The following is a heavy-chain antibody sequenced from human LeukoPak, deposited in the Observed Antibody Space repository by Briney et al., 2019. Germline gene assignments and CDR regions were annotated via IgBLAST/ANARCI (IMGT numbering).Heavy chain of an antibody. CDR3: ARLGPLVGATRYYYHYMDV. V-gene: IGHV4-59*08. Sequence: SETLSLTCTVSGGSISSYYWSWIRQPPGKGLEWIGYIYYSGSTNYNPSLKSRVTISVDTSKNQFSLKLSSVTAADTAVYYCARLGPLVGATRYYYHYMDVWGKGTTVTVSS. J-gene: IGHJ6*03. CDR1: GGSISSYY. D-gene: IGHD1-26*01. CDR2: IYYSGST.